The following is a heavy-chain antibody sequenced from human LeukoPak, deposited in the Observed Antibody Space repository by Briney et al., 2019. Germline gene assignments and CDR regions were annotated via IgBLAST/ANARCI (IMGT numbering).Heavy chain of an antibody. Sequence: SETLSLTCTVSGDSIHSFYWSWVRQPPGKGLEWIGYIYYSGSTNYNPSLKSRVTISVDMSKNQFSLKLSSVTAADTAVYYCARESVYSGRYYAFDVWGQGTMVTVSS. CDR1: GDSIHSFY. V-gene: IGHV4-59*01. CDR3: ARESVYSGRYYAFDV. D-gene: IGHD1-26*01. J-gene: IGHJ3*01. CDR2: IYYSGST.